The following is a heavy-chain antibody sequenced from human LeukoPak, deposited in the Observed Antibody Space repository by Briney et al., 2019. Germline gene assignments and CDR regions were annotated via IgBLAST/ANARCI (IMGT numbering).Heavy chain of an antibody. J-gene: IGHJ4*02. Sequence: PSETLSLTCTVSGGSVSSGSYYWSWIRQPPGKGLEWIGYIYYSGSTNYNPSLKGRVTISVDTSKNQFSLKLSSVTAADTAVYYCARVRRRYSSGSDFDYWGQGTLVTVSS. V-gene: IGHV4-61*01. CDR2: IYYSGST. CDR1: GGSVSSGSYY. CDR3: ARVRRRYSSGSDFDY. D-gene: IGHD6-19*01.